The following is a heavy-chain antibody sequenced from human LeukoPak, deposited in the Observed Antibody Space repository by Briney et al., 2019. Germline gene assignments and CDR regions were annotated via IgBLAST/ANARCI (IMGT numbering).Heavy chain of an antibody. Sequence: SETLSLTCSVSGYSISSDHYWGWIRQAPGKGLEWIGSISHSGRSYYKPSLKSRVTISVDMSKNQFSLKLTSVTAADTAVYYCARDGLLWFGEKIDYWGQGTLVTVSS. J-gene: IGHJ4*02. CDR3: ARDGLLWFGEKIDY. V-gene: IGHV4-38-2*02. CDR1: GYSISSDHY. CDR2: ISHSGRS. D-gene: IGHD3-10*01.